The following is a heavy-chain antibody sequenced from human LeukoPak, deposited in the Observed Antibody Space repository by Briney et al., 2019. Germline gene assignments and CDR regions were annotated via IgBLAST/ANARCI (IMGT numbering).Heavy chain of an antibody. CDR1: GGSFSGYY. CDR2: INHSGST. CDR3: ARGKRYYYDSSGYYRDTFDI. Sequence: PSETLSLTCAVYGGSFSGYYWSWIRQPPGKGLEWIGEINHSGSTNYNPSLKSRVTISVDTSKNQFSLKLSSVTAADTAVYYCARGKRYYYDSSGYYRDTFDIWGQGTMVTVSS. D-gene: IGHD3-22*01. V-gene: IGHV4-34*01. J-gene: IGHJ3*02.